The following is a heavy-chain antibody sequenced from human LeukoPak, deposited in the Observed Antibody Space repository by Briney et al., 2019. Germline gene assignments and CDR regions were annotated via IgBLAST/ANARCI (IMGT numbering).Heavy chain of an antibody. V-gene: IGHV3-30-3*01. CDR2: ISYDGSNK. D-gene: IGHD6-13*01. CDR3: AKGGSSIAAADDDY. CDR1: GFTFSSYA. Sequence: TGGSLRLSCAASGFTFSSYAMHWVRQAPGKGLEWVAVISYDGSNKYYADSVKGRFTISRDNSKNTLYLQMNSLRAEDTAVYYCAKGGSSIAAADDDYWGQGTLVTVSS. J-gene: IGHJ4*02.